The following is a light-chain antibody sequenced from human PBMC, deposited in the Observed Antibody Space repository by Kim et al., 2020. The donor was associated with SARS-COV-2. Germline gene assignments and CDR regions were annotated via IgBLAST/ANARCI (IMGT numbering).Light chain of an antibody. CDR3: QQYNNWPPRYT. CDR2: GAS. CDR1: QSVSRN. Sequence: SPGERATLACRARQSVSRNLAWYQQKPGQAPRLLIYGASTRATGIPARFSGSGSGTEFTLTISSLQSEDFAVYYCQQYNNWPPRYTFGQGTKLEIK. J-gene: IGKJ2*01. V-gene: IGKV3-15*01.